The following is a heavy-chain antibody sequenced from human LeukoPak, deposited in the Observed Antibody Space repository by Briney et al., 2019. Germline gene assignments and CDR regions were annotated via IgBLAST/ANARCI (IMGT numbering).Heavy chain of an antibody. Sequence: SETLSLTCSVSGDSIGSYYWTWIRQSPGKGLEGIGYIYYGGSTNYNPSLKSRVTISVDTSKNQFSLKLSSVTAADTAVYYCARERDQEGVTNTHYFDYWGQGTLVTVSS. CDR3: ARERDQEGVTNTHYFDY. J-gene: IGHJ4*02. CDR2: IYYGGST. CDR1: GDSIGSYY. V-gene: IGHV4-59*01. D-gene: IGHD5-18*01.